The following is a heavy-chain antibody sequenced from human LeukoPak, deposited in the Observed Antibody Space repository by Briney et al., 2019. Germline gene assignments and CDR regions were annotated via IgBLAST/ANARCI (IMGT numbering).Heavy chain of an antibody. D-gene: IGHD5-12*01. V-gene: IGHV1-58*02. Sequence: SVKVSCKASGFTFTSSAMQWVRQARGQRLEWIGWIVVGSGNTKYAQKFQERVPITRDMSTSTAYMELSSLRSEDTAVYYCAAVGLGRTRGYSGYDQSFDYWGQGTLVTVSS. CDR1: GFTFTSSA. CDR2: IVVGSGNT. J-gene: IGHJ4*02. CDR3: AAVGLGRTRGYSGYDQSFDY.